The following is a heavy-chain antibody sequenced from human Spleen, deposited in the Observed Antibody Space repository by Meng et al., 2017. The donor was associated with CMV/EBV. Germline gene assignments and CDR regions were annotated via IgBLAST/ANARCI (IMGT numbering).Heavy chain of an antibody. CDR3: AREKDTTAATLDL. D-gene: IGHD2/OR15-2a*01. CDR1: AFTCTDFA. Sequence: ASAFTCTDFAMHWVRHTPGKGLEWVAVISYDGNIQYYADSVKGRFTISRDNSKNTLYLQMNSLRPEDTAVYYCAREKDTTAATLDLWGQGALVTVSS. J-gene: IGHJ5*02. V-gene: IGHV3-30-3*01. CDR2: ISYDGNIQ.